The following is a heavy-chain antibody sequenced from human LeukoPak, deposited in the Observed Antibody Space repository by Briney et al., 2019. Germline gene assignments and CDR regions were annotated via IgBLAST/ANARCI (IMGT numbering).Heavy chain of an antibody. CDR2: ISGSGGST. D-gene: IGHD6-19*01. CDR1: GFTFSSYA. V-gene: IGHV3-23*01. CDR3: AKSIAVAGRFDY. J-gene: IGHJ4*02. Sequence: PGVSLTLSCAASGFTFSSYAMSWVRQAPGKGLEWVSAISGSGGSTYYADSVKGRFTISRDNSKNTLYLQMNSLRAEDTAVYYCAKSIAVAGRFDYWGKGTLVTVSS.